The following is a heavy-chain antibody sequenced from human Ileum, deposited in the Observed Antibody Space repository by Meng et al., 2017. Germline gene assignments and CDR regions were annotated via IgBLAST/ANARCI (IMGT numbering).Heavy chain of an antibody. CDR1: GGSISSGGYY. V-gene: IGHV4-31*03. Sequence: QPQLQESGPGLVKPSQTRSLTCTVSGGSISSGGYYWSWIRQHPGKGLEWIGYIYDSGSTYYNPSLKSRIAISGDTSKNQFSLNLSSVTAADTAVYYCARGGTAYFDYWGQGTLVTVSS. J-gene: IGHJ4*02. D-gene: IGHD1-1*01. CDR3: ARGGTAYFDY. CDR2: IYDSGST.